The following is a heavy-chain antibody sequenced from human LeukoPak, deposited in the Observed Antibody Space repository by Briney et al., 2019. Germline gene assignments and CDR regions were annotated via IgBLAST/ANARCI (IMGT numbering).Heavy chain of an antibody. D-gene: IGHD5-18*01. CDR2: IRYDGSNK. CDR1: GFSFSAFG. V-gene: IGHV3-30*02. CDR3: ARQKQLWQGSLDY. Sequence: QAGGSLRLSCAASGFSFSAFGMHWVRQAPGKGPEWVAFIRYDGSNKYYADSVKGRFTISRDNSKNTLYLQMNTLRVEDTAVYYCARQKQLWQGSLDYWGQGTLVTVSS. J-gene: IGHJ4*02.